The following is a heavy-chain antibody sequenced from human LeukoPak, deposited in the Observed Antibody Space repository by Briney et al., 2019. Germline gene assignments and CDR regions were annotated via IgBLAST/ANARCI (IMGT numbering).Heavy chain of an antibody. CDR2: ISAYNGNT. J-gene: IGHJ4*02. Sequence: GASVKVSCKASGYTFTSYGISWVRQAPGQGLEWMGWISAYNGNTNYAQKLQGRVTMTTDTSTSTAYIELRSLRSDDTAVYYCARDYIVVVPAAPFDYWGQGTLVTVSS. CDR3: ARDYIVVVPAAPFDY. D-gene: IGHD2-2*01. V-gene: IGHV1-18*01. CDR1: GYTFTSYG.